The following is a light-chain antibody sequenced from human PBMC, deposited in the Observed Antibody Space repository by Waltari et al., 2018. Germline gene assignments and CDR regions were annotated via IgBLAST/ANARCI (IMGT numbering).Light chain of an antibody. V-gene: IGLV2-23*03. J-gene: IGLJ2*01. Sequence: QSALTQPASVSGSPGQSIPIPCTGTSSDVGRYNLVPWYQQHPGKAPKLRIYEGRKRPSEVSNRFSGSKSGNTASLRISGLQAEDEADYYCCSYAGSSTFEVFGGGTKLTVL. CDR1: SSDVGRYNL. CDR2: EGR. CDR3: CSYAGSSTFEV.